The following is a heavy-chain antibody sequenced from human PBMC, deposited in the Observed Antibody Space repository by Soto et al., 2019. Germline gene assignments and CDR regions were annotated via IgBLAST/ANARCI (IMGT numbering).Heavy chain of an antibody. Sequence: QVQLQESGPGLVKPSQTLSLTCTSSGGPISSGGYSWSWIRQHPGKGLEWIGYIYYSGSTYYNPPRKRRVTITVETSKNQFSRRLSSVPAADTAVYYGARSSQSTVTTFDHWGQGTLVTVSS. D-gene: IGHD4-17*01. CDR1: GGPISSGGYS. V-gene: IGHV4-31*03. J-gene: IGHJ5*02. CDR2: IYYSGST. CDR3: ARSSQSTVTTFDH.